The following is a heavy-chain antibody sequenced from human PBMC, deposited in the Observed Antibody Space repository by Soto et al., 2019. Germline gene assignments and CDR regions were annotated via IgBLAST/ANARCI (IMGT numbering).Heavy chain of an antibody. Sequence: QVQLQESGPGLVKPSETLSLTCTVSGGSISSYYWSWIRQPPGKGLEWIGYIYYSGSTNYNPSLKRRVTISVDTSKNQFSPKLSSVTAADTAVYYCARVWGGAFDIWGQGTMVTVSS. CDR3: ARVWGGAFDI. CDR2: IYYSGST. J-gene: IGHJ3*02. CDR1: GGSISSYY. V-gene: IGHV4-59*01. D-gene: IGHD3-10*01.